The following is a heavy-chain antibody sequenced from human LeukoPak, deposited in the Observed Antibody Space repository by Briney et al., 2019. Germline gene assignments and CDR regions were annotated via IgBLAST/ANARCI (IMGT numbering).Heavy chain of an antibody. V-gene: IGHV4-38-2*02. CDR1: GYSISSGYY. J-gene: IGHJ4*02. CDR3: ATDFWSGTNIIDY. Sequence: SETLSVTCTVSGYSISSGYYWGWIRQPPGKGLEWIGNIYHNGSTDCNPSLKSRVTISVDTSKNQFSLKLSSVTAADTAVYYCATDFWSGTNIIDYWGQGTLVTVSS. D-gene: IGHD3-3*01. CDR2: IYHNGST.